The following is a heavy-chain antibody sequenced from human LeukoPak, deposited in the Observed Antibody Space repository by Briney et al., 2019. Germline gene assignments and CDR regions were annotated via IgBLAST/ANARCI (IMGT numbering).Heavy chain of an antibody. D-gene: IGHD6-13*01. V-gene: IGHV3-21*01. J-gene: IGHJ4*02. CDR3: ARERSIAAAPVDY. CDR1: GFTFSSYS. Sequence: GGSLRLSCAASGFTFSSYSMNWVRQAPGEGLEWVSSISSSSSYIYYADSVKGQFTISRDNAKNSLYLQMNSLRAEDTAVYYCARERSIAAAPVDYWGQGTLVTVSS. CDR2: ISSSSSYI.